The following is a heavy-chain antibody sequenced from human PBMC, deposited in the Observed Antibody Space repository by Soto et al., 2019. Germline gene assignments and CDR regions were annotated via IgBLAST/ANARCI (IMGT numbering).Heavy chain of an antibody. J-gene: IGHJ5*01. CDR2: IIPIFGTA. V-gene: IGHV1-69*13. Sequence: SVKVSCKASGGTFSSYAISWVRQAPGQGLEWMGGIIPIFGTANYAQKFQGRVTITADESTSTAYMELSSLRSEGTAVYYCARDRVESYDSSGYSTNSRGQGTLVTVSS. CDR1: GGTFSSYA. D-gene: IGHD3-22*01. CDR3: ARDRVESYDSSGYSTNS.